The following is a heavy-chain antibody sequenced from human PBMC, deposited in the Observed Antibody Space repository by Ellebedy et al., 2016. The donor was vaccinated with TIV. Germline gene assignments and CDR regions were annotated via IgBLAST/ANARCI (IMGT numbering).Heavy chain of an antibody. D-gene: IGHD3-9*01. CDR2: ISYSGDS. CDR1: GGSISSYY. J-gene: IGHJ3*02. CDR3: ASGHLPLNI. V-gene: IGHV4-59*01. Sequence: SETLSLTXTVSGGSISSYYWSWIRQPPGKGLEYIGYISYSGDSTYNPSLESRVTMSLDTSKSQVSLKVNSVTAADTAVYYCASGHLPLNIWGQGTMVTVSS.